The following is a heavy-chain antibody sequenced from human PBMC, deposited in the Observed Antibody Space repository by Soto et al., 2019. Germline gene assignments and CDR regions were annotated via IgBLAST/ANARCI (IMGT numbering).Heavy chain of an antibody. Sequence: QVQLVESGGGVVQPGRSLRLSCAASGFTFSSYAMHWVRQAPGKGLEWVAVISYDGSNKYYADSVKGRFTISRDNSKNTLYLQMNSLRAEDTAVYYCASWGGVDYWGQGTLVTVSS. CDR2: ISYDGSNK. V-gene: IGHV3-30-3*01. J-gene: IGHJ4*02. CDR1: GFTFSSYA. D-gene: IGHD3-16*01. CDR3: ASWGGVDY.